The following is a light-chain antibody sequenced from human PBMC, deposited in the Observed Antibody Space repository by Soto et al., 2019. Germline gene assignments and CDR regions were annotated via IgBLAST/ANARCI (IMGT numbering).Light chain of an antibody. Sequence: QSVLAQPPSASGSPGQSVTISCTGTSSDVGGYDYVSWYQQHPSKAPKLMIYEVSQRPSGVPDRFSGSKSGNTASLTVSGLQTEDEADYYCSAYAGSNNFVFGSGTKVTVL. CDR1: SSDVGGYDY. V-gene: IGLV2-8*01. CDR3: SAYAGSNNFV. CDR2: EVS. J-gene: IGLJ1*01.